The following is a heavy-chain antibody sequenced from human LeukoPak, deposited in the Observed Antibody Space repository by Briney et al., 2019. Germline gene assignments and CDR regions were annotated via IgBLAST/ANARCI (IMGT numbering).Heavy chain of an antibody. J-gene: IGHJ3*02. CDR1: GYSFSNFW. CDR3: ARQQGEQQLVGNAFDI. V-gene: IGHV5-51*01. D-gene: IGHD6-13*01. CDR2: VYPGDSED. Sequence: GESLKISCKASGYSFSNFWIGWVRQLPGKGLEWMGLVYPGDSEDRISPSFQGQVTISADKSISTAYLQWSSLKASDTAIYYCARQQGEQQLVGNAFDIWGQGTMVTVSS.